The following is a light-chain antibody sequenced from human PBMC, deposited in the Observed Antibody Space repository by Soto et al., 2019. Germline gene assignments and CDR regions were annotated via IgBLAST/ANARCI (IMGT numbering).Light chain of an antibody. CDR3: QAWDRGTVV. CDR2: EDT. J-gene: IGLJ2*01. CDR1: TLGSKF. V-gene: IGLV3-1*01. Sequence: SYELTQPPSVSVSPGQTANITCSGNTLGSKFVFWYQQKAGQSPMVVIYEDTKPPSGIPERFSGSNSGNTATLTISGTQAMDEADFYCQAWDRGTVVFCGGTKLTV.